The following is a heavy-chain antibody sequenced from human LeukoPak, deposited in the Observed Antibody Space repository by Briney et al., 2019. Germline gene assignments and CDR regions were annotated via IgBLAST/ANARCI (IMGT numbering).Heavy chain of an antibody. D-gene: IGHD5-18*01. Sequence: MSGGPLRLSCAASGFTFTNAWMSWVRQAPGKGLEWVGRIKSKTDGGTTDYAAPVKGRFTISRDDSKNTLYLQMNSLKTEDTAVYYCTTDEIQLWSPYYFDYWGQGTLVTVSS. CDR2: IKSKTDGGTT. J-gene: IGHJ4*02. CDR3: TTDEIQLWSPYYFDY. CDR1: GFTFTNAW. V-gene: IGHV3-15*01.